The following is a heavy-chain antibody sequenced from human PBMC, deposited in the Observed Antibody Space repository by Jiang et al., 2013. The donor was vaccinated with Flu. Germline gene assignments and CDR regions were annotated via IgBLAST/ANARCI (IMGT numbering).Heavy chain of an antibody. CDR2: INSDGSST. D-gene: IGHD2-2*01. Sequence: GKGLVWVSRINSDGSSTSYADSVKGRFTISRDNAKNTLYLQMNSLRAEDTAVYYCARGSTAFDIWGQGTMVTVSS. CDR3: ARGSTAFDI. V-gene: IGHV3-74*01. J-gene: IGHJ3*02.